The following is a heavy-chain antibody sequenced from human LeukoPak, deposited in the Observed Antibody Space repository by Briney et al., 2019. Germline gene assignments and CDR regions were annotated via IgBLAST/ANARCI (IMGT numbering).Heavy chain of an antibody. J-gene: IGHJ4*02. Sequence: GESLKISCKGSGYSFTSYWIGWVRQAPGKGLEWVGRIKHDGTTDYAAPVKGRFTISRDVSKATLYLQMNSLKTEDTAIYYCTTVSHFYLGGQGTLVTVSS. CDR1: GYSFTSYW. CDR3: TTVSHFYL. CDR2: IKHDGTT. D-gene: IGHD2/OR15-2a*01. V-gene: IGHV3-15*01.